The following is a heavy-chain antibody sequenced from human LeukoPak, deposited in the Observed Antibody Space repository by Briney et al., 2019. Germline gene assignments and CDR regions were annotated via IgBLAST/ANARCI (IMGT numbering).Heavy chain of an antibody. V-gene: IGHV3-30*02. CDR3: AKDNDYAI. Sequence: GGSLRLSCAVSGFPFSSSGMHWVGQAPGRGLEWVAFIRTDENHKDYADSVKGRFTISRDNSKNTLYLQVNSLRPEDTAVYYCAKDNDYAIWGQGTLVTVSS. CDR1: GFPFSSSG. D-gene: IGHD5-12*01. J-gene: IGHJ3*02. CDR2: IRTDENHK.